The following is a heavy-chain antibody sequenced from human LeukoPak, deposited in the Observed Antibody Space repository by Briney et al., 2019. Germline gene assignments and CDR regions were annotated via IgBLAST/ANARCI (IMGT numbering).Heavy chain of an antibody. V-gene: IGHV5-51*01. Sequence: GESLKISCKGSGYSFTSYWIGWVRQMPGKGLEWMGIIYPGDSDTRYSPPFQGQVTISADKSISTAYLQWSSLKASDTAMYYCARHGPRRYYDFWSGYYLYYGMDVWGQGTTVTVSS. CDR1: GYSFTSYW. J-gene: IGHJ6*02. CDR3: ARHGPRRYYDFWSGYYLYYGMDV. CDR2: IYPGDSDT. D-gene: IGHD3-3*01.